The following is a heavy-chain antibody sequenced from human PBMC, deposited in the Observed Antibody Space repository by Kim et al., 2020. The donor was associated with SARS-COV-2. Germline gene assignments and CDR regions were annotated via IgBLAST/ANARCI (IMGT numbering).Heavy chain of an antibody. CDR2: ISWDGGST. Sequence: GGSLRLSCAASGFTFDDYTMHWVRQAPGKGLEWVSLISWDGGSTYYADSVKGRFTISRDNSKNSLYLQMNSLRTEDTALYYCAKDGGSSSWSFDYWGQGTLVTVSS. CDR3: AKDGGSSSWSFDY. J-gene: IGHJ4*02. V-gene: IGHV3-43*01. CDR1: GFTFDDYT. D-gene: IGHD6-13*01.